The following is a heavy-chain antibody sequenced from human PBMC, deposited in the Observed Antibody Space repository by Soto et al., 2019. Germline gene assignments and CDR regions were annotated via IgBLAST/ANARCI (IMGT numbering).Heavy chain of an antibody. CDR2: INHSGST. CDR3: QAEDGIRDVRSVSAFLLNRSSDL. J-gene: IGHJ2*01. D-gene: IGHD3-10*02. V-gene: IGHV4-34*01. Sequence: KGLEWIGEINHSGSTKYKPSLKSRVTISVDMSKNQFSLKLSSVTAADTAVFFFQAEDGIRDVRSVSAFLLNRSSDL.